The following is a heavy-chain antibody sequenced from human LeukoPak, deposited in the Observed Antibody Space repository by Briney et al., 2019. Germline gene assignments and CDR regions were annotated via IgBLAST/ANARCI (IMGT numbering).Heavy chain of an antibody. Sequence: LGGSLRLSCAASGFTFSNHAMSWVRQAPGKGLQWVAVISGGGRTTEYEDFVKGRFTISRDNSKNTLSLQMNSLTVEDTAIYFCAKNVVVKRYIDFWGQGTLVTVSS. D-gene: IGHD2-15*01. CDR3: AKNVVVKRYIDF. CDR2: ISGGGRTT. V-gene: IGHV3-23*01. CDR1: GFTFSNHA. J-gene: IGHJ4*02.